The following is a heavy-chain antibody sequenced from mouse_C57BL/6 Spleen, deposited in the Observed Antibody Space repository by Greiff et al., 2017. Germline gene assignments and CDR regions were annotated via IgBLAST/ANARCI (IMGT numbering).Heavy chain of an antibody. V-gene: IGHV5-6*01. CDR2: ISSGGSYT. CDR1: GFNFSSYG. J-gene: IGHJ1*03. Sequence: EVHLVESGGDLVKPGGSLKLSCAASGFNFSSYGMSWVRQTPDKRLEWVATISSGGSYTDYPDSVKGRFTISRDNAKYTLYLQMSSLKSEDTAMYYCAMDDGYLRYVDVWGTGTTVTVSS. D-gene: IGHD2-3*01. CDR3: AMDDGYLRYVDV.